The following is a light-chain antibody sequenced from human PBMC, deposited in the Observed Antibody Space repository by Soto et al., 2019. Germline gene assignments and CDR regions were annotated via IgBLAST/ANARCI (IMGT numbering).Light chain of an antibody. Sequence: QSVLTQPASVSGPPGQSITISCTGTSSDVGGYDYVSWYQQHPGKAPKLMLYDVSNRPSGLSNRFSGSKSGNTASLTISGLQAEDEADYFCTSYAGSSTLYVFGTGTQLTVL. CDR2: DVS. J-gene: IGLJ1*01. CDR3: TSYAGSSTLYV. CDR1: SSDVGGYDY. V-gene: IGLV2-14*01.